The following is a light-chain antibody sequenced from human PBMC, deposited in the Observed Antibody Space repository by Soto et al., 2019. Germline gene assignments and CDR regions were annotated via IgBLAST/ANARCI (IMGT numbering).Light chain of an antibody. CDR1: QSVSTNY. CDR3: HQYDSLPLT. Sequence: EIVLAQSRGTLSLSPGERATLPCRASQSVSTNYLAWYQQKRGQPPRLLIYGASIRATGIPDRFSGSGSGTDFTLTISRLEPEDFAVYFCHQYDSLPLTFGGGTKVDIK. J-gene: IGKJ4*01. V-gene: IGKV3-20*01. CDR2: GAS.